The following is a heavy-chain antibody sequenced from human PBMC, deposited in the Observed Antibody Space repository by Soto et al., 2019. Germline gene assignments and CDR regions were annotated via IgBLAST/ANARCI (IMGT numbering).Heavy chain of an antibody. CDR2: IKPDGSST. CDR3: TRDPPGTGIDY. CDR1: GFTFSSYW. D-gene: IGHD1-1*01. V-gene: IGHV3-74*01. J-gene: IGHJ4*02. Sequence: GGSLRLSCAVSGFTFSSYWMHWVRQAPGKGLVWVSRIKPDGSSTSYADSVKGRFTISRDNARNTLYLQMVSLRAEDTAVYYCTRDPPGTGIDYWGQGTLVTVSS.